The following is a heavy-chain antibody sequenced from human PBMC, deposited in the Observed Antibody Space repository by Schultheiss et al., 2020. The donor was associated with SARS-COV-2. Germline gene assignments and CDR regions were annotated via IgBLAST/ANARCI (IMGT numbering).Heavy chain of an antibody. J-gene: IGHJ5*02. CDR3: ARDVRDSYGSGIDP. CDR2: VYYSGTT. Sequence: SQTLSLTCTVSGGSISSYYWSWIRQPPGKGLEWIGLVYYSGTTNYNPSLKSRVTISVDTSKNQFSLKLSSVTAADTAVYYCARDVRDSYGSGIDPWGQGTLVTVSS. D-gene: IGHD5-18*01. V-gene: IGHV4-59*01. CDR1: GGSISSYY.